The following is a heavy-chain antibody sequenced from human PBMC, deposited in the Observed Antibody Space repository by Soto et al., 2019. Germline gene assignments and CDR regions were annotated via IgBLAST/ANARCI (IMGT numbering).Heavy chain of an antibody. CDR3: ATSRDWRGYYYYGTDV. J-gene: IGHJ6*02. D-gene: IGHD1-1*01. V-gene: IGHV1-24*01. Sequence: ASVEVSCKVSGYTLTELSIHWVRQAPGKGLEWMGGFDPEDGETIYAQKFQGRVTMTEDTSTDTAYMELSSLRSEDTAVYYCATSRDWRGYYYYGTDVWGPGPTMTVYS. CDR2: FDPEDGET. CDR1: GYTLTELS.